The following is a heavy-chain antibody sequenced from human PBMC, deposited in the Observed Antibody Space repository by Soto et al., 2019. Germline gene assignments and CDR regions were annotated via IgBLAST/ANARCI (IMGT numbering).Heavy chain of an antibody. CDR3: AREKEDDSGDYNAFDI. V-gene: IGHV4-31*03. D-gene: IGHD4-17*01. CDR2: IYYSGTK. CDR1: GDSINNGDCY. Sequence: QVQLQESGPGLVKPSQTLSLTCTVSGDSINNGDCYWSWLRQLPGKGLVWIGYIYYSGTKYYNPSLKSRVSMSVDTSKNQFSLNLTSVTAADTAVYYCAREKEDDSGDYNAFDIWGQGTVVTVSS. J-gene: IGHJ3*02.